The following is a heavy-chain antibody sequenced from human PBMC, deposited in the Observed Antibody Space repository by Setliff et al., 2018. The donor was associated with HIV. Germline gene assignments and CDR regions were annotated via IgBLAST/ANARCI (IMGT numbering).Heavy chain of an antibody. CDR3: ARGLTARRVGNFDY. V-gene: IGHV4-59*11. CDR1: GGSISSHY. D-gene: IGHD6-6*01. J-gene: IGHJ4*02. Sequence: SETLSLTCTVSGGSISSHYWSWIRQPPGKGLEWIGYIYYSGSTNYNPSLKSRVIISVDLSENQFSLKLSSVTAADTAVYYCARGLTARRVGNFDYWGRGTLVTVSS. CDR2: IYYSGST.